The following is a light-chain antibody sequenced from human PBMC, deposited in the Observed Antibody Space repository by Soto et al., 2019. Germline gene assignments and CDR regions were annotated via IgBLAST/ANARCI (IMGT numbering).Light chain of an antibody. CDR2: EVS. V-gene: IGLV2-14*01. CDR1: SSDIGGYDS. CDR3: TAYANTNTLL. Sequence: QSALTQPASVSGFPGQSITISCTGTSSDIGGYDSVSWYQQHPGKAPKLLIFEVSNRPSGISDRFSGSKSANTASLTITGLQAEDEAHYYCTAYANTNTLLFGGGTKLTVL. J-gene: IGLJ2*01.